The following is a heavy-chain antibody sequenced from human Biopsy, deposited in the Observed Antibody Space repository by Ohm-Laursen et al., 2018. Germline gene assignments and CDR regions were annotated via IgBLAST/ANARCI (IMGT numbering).Heavy chain of an antibody. V-gene: IGHV3-23*01. J-gene: IGHJ6*02. D-gene: IGHD2-2*01. CDR3: ARESALKWYQSLSYFNGMDV. CDR2: ISGNSDIV. CDR1: GFTFSSYA. Sequence: SLRLSCTASGFTFSSYAMTWFRQAPGKGLEWVSTISGNSDIVYDTDSVKGRFTISRDNFQNTLYLQMNGLRADDTAVYYCARESALKWYQSLSYFNGMDVWGQGTTVTVSS.